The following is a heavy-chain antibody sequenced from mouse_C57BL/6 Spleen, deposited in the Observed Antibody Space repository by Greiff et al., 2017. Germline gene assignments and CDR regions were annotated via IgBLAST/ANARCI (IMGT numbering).Heavy chain of an antibody. Sequence: QVQLKQPGAELVKPGASVQLSFKASGYTFTSYWMPWVKQRPGRGLEWIGRLDPNSGGTKYNGKFKGKATLTVDKPSSTAYMQLSSLTSEDSAVYYCAREGIVATDFDVWGTGTTVTVSA. V-gene: IGHV1-72*01. D-gene: IGHD1-1*01. CDR2: LDPNSGGT. J-gene: IGHJ1*03. CDR1: GYTFTSYW. CDR3: AREGIVATDFDV.